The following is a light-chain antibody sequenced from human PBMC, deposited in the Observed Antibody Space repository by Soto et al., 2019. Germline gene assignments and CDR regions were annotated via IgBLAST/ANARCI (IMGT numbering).Light chain of an antibody. Sequence: EIVMTQSPATLSVSPGERATLSCRASQSVSSNLAWYQQKPGQAPRLLIYGASSRATGIPARFSGSGSATEFTLTISRLEPEDFAVYYCQQHETLITFGQGTRLEI. J-gene: IGKJ5*01. V-gene: IGKV3D-15*01. CDR2: GAS. CDR1: QSVSSN. CDR3: QQHETLIT.